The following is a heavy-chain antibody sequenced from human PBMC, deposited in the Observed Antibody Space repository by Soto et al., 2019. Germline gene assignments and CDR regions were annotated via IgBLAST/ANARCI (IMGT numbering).Heavy chain of an antibody. D-gene: IGHD1-26*01. Sequence: SETLSLTCAVSGYSISSSNWWGWTRQPPGKGLEWIGYIYYSGTTYYNPSLKSRVTMSVDTSKNQFSLKLTSVTAVDTAVYYCARREIQGPIDYWGQGTLVTVS. CDR1: GYSISSSNW. CDR3: ARREIQGPIDY. J-gene: IGHJ4*02. V-gene: IGHV4-28*01. CDR2: IYYSGTT.